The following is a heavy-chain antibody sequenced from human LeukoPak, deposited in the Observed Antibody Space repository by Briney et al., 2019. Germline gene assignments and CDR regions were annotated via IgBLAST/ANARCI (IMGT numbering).Heavy chain of an antibody. CDR2: IKQDGSET. J-gene: IGHJ4*02. CDR3: VRDIDS. CDR1: SFTFITYC. Sequence: LPGGSLRLSCAASSFTFITYCMNCVRQPPGKGLEWVAKIKQDGSETYYVDSVKGRFTISRDNTKNSLALQMNSLRAEDTAVYYCVRDIDSWGQGTLVTVSS. V-gene: IGHV3-7*05.